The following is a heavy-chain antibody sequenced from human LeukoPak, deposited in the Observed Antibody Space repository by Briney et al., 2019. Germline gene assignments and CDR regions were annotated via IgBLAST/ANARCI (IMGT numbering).Heavy chain of an antibody. CDR2: IYYSGST. Sequence: SETLSLTCTVSGGSISDAEYYWTWIRQHPGKGLEWIGYIYYSGSTYYNPSLKSRVTISVDTSKNQFSLKLSSVTAADTAVYYCATPGYYDILTGFPPFDYWGQGTLVTVSS. D-gene: IGHD3-9*01. J-gene: IGHJ4*02. V-gene: IGHV4-31*03. CDR1: GGSISDAEYY. CDR3: ATPGYYDILTGFPPFDY.